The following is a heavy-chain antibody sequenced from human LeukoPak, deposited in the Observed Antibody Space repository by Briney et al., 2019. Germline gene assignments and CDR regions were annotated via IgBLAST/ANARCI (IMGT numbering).Heavy chain of an antibody. CDR1: GGSISSYY. J-gene: IGHJ4*02. Sequence: SETLSLTCTVSGGSISSYYWSWIRQPPGKGLEWIGYIYYSGSTNYNPSLKSRVTISVDTSKNQFSLKLSSVTAADTAVYYCAREYSSSRYFLAPEFDYWGQGTLVTVSS. D-gene: IGHD6-13*01. CDR3: AREYSSSRYFLAPEFDY. V-gene: IGHV4-59*08. CDR2: IYYSGST.